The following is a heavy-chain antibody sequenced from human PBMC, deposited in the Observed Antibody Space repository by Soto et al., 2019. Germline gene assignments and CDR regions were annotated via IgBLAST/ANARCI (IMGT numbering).Heavy chain of an antibody. D-gene: IGHD3-9*01. CDR1: GYTFTSYD. CDR3: ARYDFDWSYGAFDI. J-gene: IGHJ3*02. Sequence: ASVKVSCKASGYTFTSYDINWVRQATGQGLEWMGWMNPNSGNTGSAQKFQGRVTMTRNTSISTAYMELSSLRSEDTAVYYCARYDFDWSYGAFDIWGQGTMVTVSS. V-gene: IGHV1-8*01. CDR2: MNPNSGNT.